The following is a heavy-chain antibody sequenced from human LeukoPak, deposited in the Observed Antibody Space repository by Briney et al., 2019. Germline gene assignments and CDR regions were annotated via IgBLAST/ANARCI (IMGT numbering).Heavy chain of an antibody. D-gene: IGHD3-22*01. CDR1: GGSFSGYY. Sequence: PSETLSLTCAVYGGSFSGYYWNWIRQPPGKGLEWIGEINHSGSTNYNPSLKSRVTISVDTSKNQFSLKLSSVTAADTAVYYCARDHHRRLYDSQARDTFDIWGQGTMVTVSS. CDR2: INHSGST. V-gene: IGHV4-34*01. J-gene: IGHJ3*02. CDR3: ARDHHRRLYDSQARDTFDI.